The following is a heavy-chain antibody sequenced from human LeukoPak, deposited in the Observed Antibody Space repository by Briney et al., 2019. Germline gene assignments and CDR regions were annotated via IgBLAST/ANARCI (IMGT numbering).Heavy chain of an antibody. D-gene: IGHD5/OR15-5a*01. J-gene: IGHJ4*02. CDR3: AKGIGIVSTSAPFDY. V-gene: IGHV3-43D*04. CDR2: SWNGGSI. Sequence: SWNGGSIFYADSVKGQFTISRDNSKNSLYLQMNSLGVEDTGLYYCAKGIGIVSTSAPFDYWGQGTLVTVSS.